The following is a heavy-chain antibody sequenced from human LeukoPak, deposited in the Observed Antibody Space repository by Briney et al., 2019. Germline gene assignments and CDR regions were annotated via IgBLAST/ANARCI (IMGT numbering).Heavy chain of an antibody. D-gene: IGHD3-10*01. V-gene: IGHV4-59*01. CDR1: GGSISSYY. J-gene: IGHJ4*02. CDR2: IYYSGST. CDR3: ARALDYHGSGSYFFDY. Sequence: SETLSLTCTVSGGSISSYYWSWLRQPPGKGLEWIGYIYYSGSTNYNPSLKSRVTISVDTSKNQFSLKLSSVTAADTAVYYCARALDYHGSGSYFFDYWGQGTLVTVSS.